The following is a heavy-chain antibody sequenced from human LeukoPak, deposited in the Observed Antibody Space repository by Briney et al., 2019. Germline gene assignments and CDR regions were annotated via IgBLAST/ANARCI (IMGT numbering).Heavy chain of an antibody. J-gene: IGHJ4*02. CDR1: GFTFSGYD. CDR2: IKQDGSQR. CDR3: ARRGGSSSRRSPIDY. D-gene: IGHD6-6*01. Sequence: GGSLRLSCAASGFTFSGYDVDWVRQAPGKGLEWVANIKQDGSQRYYVDSVRGRFTISRDNAKNSLFLQMNGLRAEDTAVYYCARRGGSSSRRSPIDYWGQGTLVTVSS. V-gene: IGHV3-7*01.